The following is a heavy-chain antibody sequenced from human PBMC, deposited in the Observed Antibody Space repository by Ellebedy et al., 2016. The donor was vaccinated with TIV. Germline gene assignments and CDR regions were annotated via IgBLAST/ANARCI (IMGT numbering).Heavy chain of an antibody. CDR1: GFTFGDYA. V-gene: IGHV3-49*03. CDR3: TTYYDSSGYRFDP. D-gene: IGHD3-22*01. J-gene: IGHJ5*02. Sequence: PGGSLRLSCTASGFTFGDYAMSWFRQAPGKGLEWVGFLRSKAYGGTTEYAASVKGRFTISRDDSKSIAYLQMNSLKTEDTAVYYCTTYYDSSGYRFDPWGQGTLVTVSS. CDR2: LRSKAYGGTT.